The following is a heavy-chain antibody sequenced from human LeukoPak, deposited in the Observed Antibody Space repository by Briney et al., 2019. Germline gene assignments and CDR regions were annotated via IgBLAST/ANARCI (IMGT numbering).Heavy chain of an antibody. V-gene: IGHV1-2*04. J-gene: IGHJ2*01. CDR3: ARGSPSYAQWHFDL. CDR2: IIPNTGGT. CDR1: GYTITDYY. Sequence: ASVKVSCKASGYTITDYYLHWVRQAPGQGLEWMGWIIPNTGGTNYAQKFQDWVTMSSDTSISTAYMELSSLRSGDTAVYYCARGSPSYAQWHFDLWGRGTLVTVSS. D-gene: IGHD2/OR15-2a*01.